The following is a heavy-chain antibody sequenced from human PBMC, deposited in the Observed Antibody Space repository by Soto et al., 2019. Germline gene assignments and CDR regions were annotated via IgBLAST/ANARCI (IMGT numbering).Heavy chain of an antibody. D-gene: IGHD3-22*01. CDR2: IYPGDSDT. Sequence: GESLKISCKGSGYSFTSYWIGWVRQMPGKGLEWMGIIYPGDSDTRYSPSFQGQVTISADKSISTAYLQWSSLKASDTAMYYCARRGAPLYYYDSSGRSLKYYYYGMDVWGQGTTVTVSS. CDR1: GYSFTSYW. J-gene: IGHJ6*02. CDR3: ARRGAPLYYYDSSGRSLKYYYYGMDV. V-gene: IGHV5-51*01.